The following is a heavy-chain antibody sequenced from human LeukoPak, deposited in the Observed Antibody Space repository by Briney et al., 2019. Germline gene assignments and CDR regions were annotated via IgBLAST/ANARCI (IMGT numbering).Heavy chain of an antibody. CDR3: ARGFHDYVWEKYYYYYYGMDV. D-gene: IGHD3-16*01. J-gene: IGHJ6*02. CDR1: GFTFSDYY. Sequence: PGGSLRLSCAASGFTFSDYYMSWIRQAPGKGLEWVSCISSSGSTIYYADSVKGRFTISRDNAKNSLYLQMNSLRAEDTAVYYCARGFHDYVWEKYYYYYYGMDVWGQGTTVTVSS. CDR2: ISSSGSTI. V-gene: IGHV3-11*01.